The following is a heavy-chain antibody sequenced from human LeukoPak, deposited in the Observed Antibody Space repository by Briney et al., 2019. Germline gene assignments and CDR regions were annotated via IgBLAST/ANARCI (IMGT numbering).Heavy chain of an antibody. CDR2: ISGSGGNT. V-gene: IGHV3-23*01. D-gene: IGHD2-2*01. CDR3: AKVRWDIVVVPTATFDP. Sequence: SGGSLRLSCAASGFTFNRNGMSWVRQAPGKGLEWVSTISGSGGNTYYADSVKGRFTISRDNSKNTLYLQMNSLRAEDAAVYYCAKVRWDIVVVPTATFDPWGQGTLVTVSS. J-gene: IGHJ5*02. CDR1: GFTFNRNG.